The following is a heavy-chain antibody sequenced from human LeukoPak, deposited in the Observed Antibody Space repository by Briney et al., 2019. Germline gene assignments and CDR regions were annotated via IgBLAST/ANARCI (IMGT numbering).Heavy chain of an antibody. CDR3: TRQSGTVTPIDY. Sequence: PSESLSHTCPVSRGSLSGYSWGWIRQPPGKGLDWIGEIHHSGSTTYNSSLKNRVTISLDKPKSQFSLILTSVTAADTAVYYCTRQSGTVTPIDYGGQGILVTVSS. CDR1: RGSLSGYS. D-gene: IGHD4-17*01. V-gene: IGHV4-34*01. J-gene: IGHJ4*02. CDR2: IHHSGST.